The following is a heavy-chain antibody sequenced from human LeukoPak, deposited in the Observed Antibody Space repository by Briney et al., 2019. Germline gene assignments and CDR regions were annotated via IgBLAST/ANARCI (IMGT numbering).Heavy chain of an antibody. CDR2: ISYDGSNK. CDR1: GFTFSSYG. V-gene: IGHV3-30*18. CDR3: AKDNHSGYTSYAFDI. J-gene: IGHJ3*02. Sequence: GRSLRLSCAASGFTFSSYGMHWVRQAPGKGLEWVAVISYDGSNKYYADSVKGRFTISRDNSKDTLYLQMNSLRAEDTAVYYCAKDNHSGYTSYAFDIWGPGTMVTVSS. D-gene: IGHD3-9*01.